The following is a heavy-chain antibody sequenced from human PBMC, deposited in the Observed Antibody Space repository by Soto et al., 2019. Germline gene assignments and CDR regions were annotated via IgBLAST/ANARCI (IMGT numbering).Heavy chain of an antibody. V-gene: IGHV3-23*01. J-gene: IGHJ4*02. CDR2: INGGSSTT. Sequence: EVQLLESGGDLVQPGGSLRLSCAASGFTFSSYAVNWVRQAPGKGLEWVSAINGGSSTTYYADSVKGRFTISRDNSRNTLYLQMNSLRAEDTAVYYCASWPLTGTSYFDYWGQGTLVTVSS. D-gene: IGHD1-20*01. CDR1: GFTFSSYA. CDR3: ASWPLTGTSYFDY.